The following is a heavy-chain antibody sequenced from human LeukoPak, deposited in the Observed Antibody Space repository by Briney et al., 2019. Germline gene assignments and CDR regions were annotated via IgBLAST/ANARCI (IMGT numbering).Heavy chain of an antibody. J-gene: IGHJ4*02. CDR3: ARGGSRDYDSSSYYDLYYFDY. D-gene: IGHD3-22*01. V-gene: IGHV4-34*01. CDR2: INHSGST. CDR1: GGSFSGYY. Sequence: PSETLSLTCAVYGGSFSGYYWSWIRQPPGKGLEWIGEINHSGSTNYNPSLKSRVTISVDTSKNQFPLKLSSVTAADTAVYYCARGGSRDYDSSSYYDLYYFDYWGQGTLVTVSS.